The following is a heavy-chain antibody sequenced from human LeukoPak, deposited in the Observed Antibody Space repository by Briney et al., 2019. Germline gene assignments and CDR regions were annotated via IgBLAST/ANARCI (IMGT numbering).Heavy chain of an antibody. CDR1: GFTFTNAW. D-gene: IGHD2-2*01. V-gene: IGHV3-15*01. Sequence: GGSLRLSCAASGFTFTNAWMSWVRQAPGKGLEWVGRIKSKTDGGTTEYAAPVKGRFSISRDDSENTLYLQMNSLKTEDTAVYYCTTAPAPYTFDYWGQGTMVTVSS. CDR3: TTAPAPYTFDY. J-gene: IGHJ4*02. CDR2: IKSKTDGGTT.